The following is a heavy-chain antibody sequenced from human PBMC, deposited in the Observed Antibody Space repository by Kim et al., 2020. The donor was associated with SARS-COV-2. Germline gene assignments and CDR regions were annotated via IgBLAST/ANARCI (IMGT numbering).Heavy chain of an antibody. Sequence: ASVKVSCKASGYTFTGYYMHWVRQAPGQGLEWMGWINPNSGGTNYAQKFQGRVTMTRDTSISTAYMELSRLRSDDTAVYYCARRRWGRDNWFDPWGQGTLVTVSS. CDR2: INPNSGGT. V-gene: IGHV1-2*02. CDR1: GYTFTGYY. J-gene: IGHJ5*02. D-gene: IGHD2-21*02. CDR3: ARRRWGRDNWFDP.